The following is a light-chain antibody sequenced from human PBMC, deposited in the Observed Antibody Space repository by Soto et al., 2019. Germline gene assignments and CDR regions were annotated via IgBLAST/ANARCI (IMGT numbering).Light chain of an antibody. CDR1: SSDVGGYNY. V-gene: IGLV2-14*01. CDR2: EVS. Sequence: QSALTQPASVSGSPGQSITISCTGTSSDVGGYNYVSWYQQHPGKAPKLMIYEVSNRPSGVSNRFSGSKSGNTASLTISGLQAEDEADCSSYTSSSTRVFGGGTKVTVL. CDR3: SSYTSSSTRV. J-gene: IGLJ3*02.